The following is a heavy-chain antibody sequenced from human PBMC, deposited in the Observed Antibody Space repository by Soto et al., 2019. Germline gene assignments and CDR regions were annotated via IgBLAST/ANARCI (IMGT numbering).Heavy chain of an antibody. D-gene: IGHD2-15*01. CDR1: GYTFTSYG. Sequence: ASVKVSCKASGYTFTSYGISWVRQAPGQGLEWMGWISAYNGNTNYAQKLQGRVTMTTDTSTSTAYLELRSLRSDDTAVYYCARDLTAGWSNWFDPWGQGTLVTVSS. J-gene: IGHJ5*02. CDR2: ISAYNGNT. CDR3: ARDLTAGWSNWFDP. V-gene: IGHV1-18*01.